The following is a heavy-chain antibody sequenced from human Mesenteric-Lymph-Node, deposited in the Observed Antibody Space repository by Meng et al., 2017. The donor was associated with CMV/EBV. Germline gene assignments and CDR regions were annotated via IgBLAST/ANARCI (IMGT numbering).Heavy chain of an antibody. CDR1: GFIFSNFG. D-gene: IGHD5-12*01. CDR3: ARDDKGGNGYDPYYYFAMDV. V-gene: IGHV3-33*01. Sequence: GESLKISCAASGFIFSNFGIHWVRQPPGKGLEWVAVIWRDGSNKFYADSVKGRFTISRDNSKNTLYLQMNSLRAEDTAVYYCARDDKGGNGYDPYYYFAMDVWGQGTTVTVSS. CDR2: IWRDGSNK. J-gene: IGHJ6*02.